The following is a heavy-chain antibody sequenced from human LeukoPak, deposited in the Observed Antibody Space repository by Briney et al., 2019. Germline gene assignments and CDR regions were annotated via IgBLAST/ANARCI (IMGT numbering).Heavy chain of an antibody. J-gene: IGHJ4*02. Sequence: ASVKVSCKASGYTFTSYAMNWVRLAPGQGLEWMGWINTNTGNPTYAQGFTGRFVFSLDTSVSTAYLQISSLKAEDTAVYYCARDHSGYDYGSPPFDYWGQGTLVTVSS. D-gene: IGHD5-12*01. V-gene: IGHV7-4-1*02. CDR2: INTNTGNP. CDR1: GYTFTSYA. CDR3: ARDHSGYDYGSPPFDY.